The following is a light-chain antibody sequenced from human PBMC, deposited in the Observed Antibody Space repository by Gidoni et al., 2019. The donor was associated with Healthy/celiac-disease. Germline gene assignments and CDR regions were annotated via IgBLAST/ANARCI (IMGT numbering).Light chain of an antibody. CDR3: QQSYSTLWT. V-gene: IGKV1-39*01. Sequence: KIPQSQSPLSASVGDRVTTICRASQSISSYLNWYQQKPGKAPKLLIYAASSLQSGVPSRFSGSGSGTDFTLTISSLQPEDFATYYCQQSYSTLWTFGQGTKVEIK. J-gene: IGKJ1*01. CDR1: QSISSY. CDR2: AAS.